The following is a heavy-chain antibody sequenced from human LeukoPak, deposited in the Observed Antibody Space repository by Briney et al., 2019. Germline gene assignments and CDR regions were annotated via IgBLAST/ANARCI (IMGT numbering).Heavy chain of an antibody. CDR3: ARTHGYIDY. J-gene: IGHJ4*02. CDR2: TYYRSKWYN. D-gene: IGHD2-8*01. CDR1: GDSVSINSAA. V-gene: IGHV6-1*01. Sequence: SPTLSLTFAISGDSVSINSAAWNWIRQSPSRGLEWLGRTYYRSKWYNDYAVSVKSRVSISPDTSKNQFTLQLNSVTPEDSAVYYCARTHGYIDYWGQGTLVTVSS.